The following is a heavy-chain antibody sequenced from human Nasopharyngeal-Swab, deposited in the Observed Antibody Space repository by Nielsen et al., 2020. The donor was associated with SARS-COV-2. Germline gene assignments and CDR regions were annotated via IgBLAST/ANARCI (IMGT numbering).Heavy chain of an antibody. CDR3: ARGFNWNDFDY. V-gene: IGHV1-18*04. CDR1: GYTYTNYG. D-gene: IGHD1-1*01. Sequence: ASVKVSCKASGYTYTNYGLNWVRQAPGQGLEWMGWISTSSGNTLYAQNIQGRVTMTTDTSTNTAYIELRSLRSDDTAVYYCARGFNWNDFDYWGQRTLVTVSS. J-gene: IGHJ4*02. CDR2: ISTSSGNT.